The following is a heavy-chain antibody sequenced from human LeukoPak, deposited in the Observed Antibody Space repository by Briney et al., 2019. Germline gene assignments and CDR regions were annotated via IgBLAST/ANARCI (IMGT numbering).Heavy chain of an antibody. J-gene: IGHJ4*02. CDR1: GGSFSGYY. D-gene: IGHD5-12*01. V-gene: IGHV4-34*01. CDR3: GRRSGRGYERIDY. CDR2: INHGGST. Sequence: PSETLSLTCAVYGGSFSGYYWSWIRQPPGKGLEWIGEINHGGSTNYNPSLKSRVTISVDTSKNQFSLKLSSVTAADTAVYYCGRRSGRGYERIDYWGQGTLVTVSS.